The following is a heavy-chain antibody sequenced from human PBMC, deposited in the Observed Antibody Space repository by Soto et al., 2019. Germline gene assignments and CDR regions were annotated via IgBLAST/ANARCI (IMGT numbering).Heavy chain of an antibody. CDR3: AIHTAMVDGDDY. V-gene: IGHV4-39*07. D-gene: IGHD5-18*01. Sequence: SETLSLTCTVSGGSISSSSYYWGWIRQPPGKGLEWIGSIYYSGSTYYNPSLKSRFTISVDTSKNQFSLKLSSVTAADTAVYYCAIHTAMVDGDDYWGQGTLVTVSS. CDR2: IYYSGST. J-gene: IGHJ4*02. CDR1: GGSISSSSYY.